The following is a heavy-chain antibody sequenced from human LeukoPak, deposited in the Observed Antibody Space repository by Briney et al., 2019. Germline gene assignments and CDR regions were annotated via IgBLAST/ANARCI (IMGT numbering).Heavy chain of an antibody. D-gene: IGHD1-26*01. CDR2: FDPEDGES. V-gene: IGHV1-24*01. Sequence: ASVKVSCRVSGASLSETSIHWVRQAPGQWLEWMGGFDPEDGESIFAQRFQGRFSMTEDASTDTAYMELRSLRPEDTAVYYCATADKWEPLDYWGQGTLVTVSS. J-gene: IGHJ4*02. CDR1: GASLSETS. CDR3: ATADKWEPLDY.